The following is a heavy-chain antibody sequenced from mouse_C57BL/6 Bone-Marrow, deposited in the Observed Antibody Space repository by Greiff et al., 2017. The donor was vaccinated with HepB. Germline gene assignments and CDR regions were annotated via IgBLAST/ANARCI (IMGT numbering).Heavy chain of an antibody. CDR2: IWGDGST. CDR1: GFSLTSYG. V-gene: IGHV2-6*01. Sequence: VKLMESGPGLVAPSQSLSITCTVSGFSLTSYGVDWVRQSPGKGLEWLGVIWGDGSTNYNSALKSRLSISKDNSKSQVFLKMNSLQTDDTAMYYCASVYGSGAYWGQGTLVTVSA. D-gene: IGHD3-1*01. J-gene: IGHJ3*01. CDR3: ASVYGSGAY.